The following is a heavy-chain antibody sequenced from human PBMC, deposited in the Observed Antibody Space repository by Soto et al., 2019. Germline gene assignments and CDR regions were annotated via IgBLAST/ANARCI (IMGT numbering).Heavy chain of an antibody. Sequence: PGGSLRLSCAASGFTFSSYSMNWVRQAPGKGLEWVSSISTSSTYIYYADSVKGRFTVSRDNAKNTLYLRMNSLRAEDTAVYYCARVYPPRGPGDEGMDVWGQGTTVTVYS. CDR2: ISTSSTYI. V-gene: IGHV3-21*01. CDR3: ARVYPPRGPGDEGMDV. D-gene: IGHD3-10*01. CDR1: GFTFSSYS. J-gene: IGHJ6*02.